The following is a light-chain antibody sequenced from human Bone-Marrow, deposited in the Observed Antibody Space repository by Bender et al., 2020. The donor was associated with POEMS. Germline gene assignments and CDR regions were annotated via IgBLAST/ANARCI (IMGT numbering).Light chain of an antibody. J-gene: IGLJ3*02. Sequence: QSVLTQPPSVSGAPGQRVTISCTGSSSNTGSGYDINWYQHLPGTAPKLLIYDVSSRPSGVSSRFSGSKSGNTASLTISGLQAEDEADYYCSSYTSSTTWMFGGGTKLTVL. CDR3: SSYTSSTTWM. CDR1: SSNTGSGYD. CDR2: DVS. V-gene: IGLV1-40*01.